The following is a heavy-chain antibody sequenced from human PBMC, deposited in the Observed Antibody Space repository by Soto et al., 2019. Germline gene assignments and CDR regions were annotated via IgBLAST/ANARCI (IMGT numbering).Heavy chain of an antibody. Sequence: ESGGGLVQPGGSLRLSCAASGFYVSNYYMSWFRQAPGKGLEWVSVIYRLGDIYYADSVQGSFTTSRDISRNSRDLQMNSLRVDDTAVYYCARDRPDGDTIWGQGVVVTVSS. CDR1: GFYVSNYY. D-gene: IGHD3-3*01. CDR3: ARDRPDGDTI. CDR2: IYRLGDI. J-gene: IGHJ4*02. V-gene: IGHV3-66*01.